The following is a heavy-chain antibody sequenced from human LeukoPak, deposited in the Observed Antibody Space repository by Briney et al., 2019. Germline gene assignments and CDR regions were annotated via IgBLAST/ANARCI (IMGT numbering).Heavy chain of an antibody. D-gene: IGHD1-26*01. CDR1: GGSISSYY. Sequence: WESLSLTCTVSGGSISSYYWSWIRQPPGKGLEWIGYIYNSGSTNYNPSLKSRVTISVDTSKNQFSLKLSSVTAADTAVYYCARGKDSGSYYRFGKYYFDYWGQGTLVSVST. V-gene: IGHV4-59*01. CDR2: IYNSGST. J-gene: IGHJ4*02. CDR3: ARGKDSGSYYRFGKYYFDY.